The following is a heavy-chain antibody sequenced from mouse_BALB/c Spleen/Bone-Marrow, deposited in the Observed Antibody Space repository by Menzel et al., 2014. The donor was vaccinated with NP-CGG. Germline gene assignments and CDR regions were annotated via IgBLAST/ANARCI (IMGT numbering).Heavy chain of an antibody. J-gene: IGHJ2*01. D-gene: IGHD2-4*01. V-gene: IGHV5-6*01. CDR3: ARQTSSDYGGYFDY. Sequence: VQLQQPGGDLVKPGGSLKLSCAASGFTFSSYGMYWVRQTPDKRLEWIGTIGSGSSDTYYTQSVKGRFTMSRDNAKNTPDLQMSSLKTEETAVYYCARQTSSDYGGYFDYWGQGTTITVSS. CDR1: GFTFSSYG. CDR2: IGSGSSDT.